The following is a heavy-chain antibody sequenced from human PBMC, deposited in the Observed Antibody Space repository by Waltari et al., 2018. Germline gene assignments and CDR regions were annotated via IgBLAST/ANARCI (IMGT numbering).Heavy chain of an antibody. CDR1: GGTFSSYA. Sequence: QVQLVQSGAEVKEPGSSVKVSCKASGGTFSSYAISWVRQAPGQGLEWMGRIIPIFGTANYAQKFQGRVTITADKSTSTAYMELSSLRSEDTAVYYCAEGTPGIAAAGTYYYYGMDVWGQGTTVTVSS. D-gene: IGHD6-13*01. J-gene: IGHJ6*02. CDR2: IIPIFGTA. V-gene: IGHV1-69*08. CDR3: AEGTPGIAAAGTYYYYGMDV.